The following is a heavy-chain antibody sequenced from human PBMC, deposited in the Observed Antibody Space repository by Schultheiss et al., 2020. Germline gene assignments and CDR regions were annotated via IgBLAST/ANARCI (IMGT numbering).Heavy chain of an antibody. Sequence: SETLSLTCAVSGGSISSSNWWSWVRQPPGKGLEWIGRIYTSGSTNYNPSLKSRVTMSVDTSKNQFYLKLDSVTAPDTAVYYCARGNSRHYYYYGMDVWGQGTTVTVSS. CDR3: ARGNSRHYYYYGMDV. J-gene: IGHJ6*02. CDR1: GGSISSSNW. CDR2: IYTSGST. V-gene: IGHV4-4*02. D-gene: IGHD1-7*01.